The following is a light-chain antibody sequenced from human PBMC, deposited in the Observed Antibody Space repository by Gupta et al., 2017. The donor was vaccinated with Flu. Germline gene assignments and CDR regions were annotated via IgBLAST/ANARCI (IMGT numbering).Light chain of an antibody. CDR3: QSACNSVIVV. V-gene: IGLV3-25*02. J-gene: IGLJ1*01. CDR1: ALSKQY. Sequence: SYELKQAPSVALSPGTTARKTCSGDALSKQYVYWYQQKPAQAPVLMMSKDSERPSGTPVLFSCSSAVTTITLTISGVHAEDESYYYCQSACNSVIVVFGTGTKVTVL. CDR2: KDS.